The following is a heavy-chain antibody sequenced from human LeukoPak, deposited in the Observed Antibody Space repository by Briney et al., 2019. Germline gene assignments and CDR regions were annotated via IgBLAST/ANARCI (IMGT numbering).Heavy chain of an antibody. J-gene: IGHJ1*01. Sequence: SETLSLTCTVSGGSITSYYWTWIRQPPGKGLEWIGYIYHNSGTTNYNLSLKSRVSISVDTSKNQFSLKLSSVTAADTAVYYCAQKAPYSPGYSQHWGQGTLVTVSS. CDR2: IYHNSGTT. CDR1: GGSITSYY. V-gene: IGHV4-59*01. D-gene: IGHD2-15*01. CDR3: AQKAPYSPGYSQH.